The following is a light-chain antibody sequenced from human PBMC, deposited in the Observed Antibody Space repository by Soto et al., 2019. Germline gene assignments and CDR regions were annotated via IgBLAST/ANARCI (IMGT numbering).Light chain of an antibody. J-gene: IGKJ5*01. CDR1: QSVSTF. V-gene: IGKV3-11*01. Sequence: EIVLTHSPAPLSLSPGERAILSCRASQSVSTFLAWFQQKPGQPPRLLIYNASNRTTGIPARFSGSGSGTDFTLTISSLEPEDFAVYYCQQRGDWPPITFGQGTRLEIK. CDR2: NAS. CDR3: QQRGDWPPIT.